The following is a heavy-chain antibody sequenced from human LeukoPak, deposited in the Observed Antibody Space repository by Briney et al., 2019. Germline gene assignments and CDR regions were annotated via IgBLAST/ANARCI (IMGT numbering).Heavy chain of an antibody. CDR3: AKDRETTASGTFDS. CDR1: GFTFRNYG. D-gene: IGHD6-13*01. CDR2: ISEDGSNI. Sequence: GGSLRRSCAASGFTFRNYGMHCLRQAPGKGLEWVAVISEDGSNIHYADSVRGRFTISRDNSNNTLHLQMNSLRAEDTAIYYCAKDRETTASGTFDSWGQGTLVTVSS. V-gene: IGHV3-30*18. J-gene: IGHJ4*02.